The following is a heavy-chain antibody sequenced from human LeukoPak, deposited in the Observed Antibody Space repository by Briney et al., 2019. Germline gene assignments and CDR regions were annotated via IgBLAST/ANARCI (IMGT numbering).Heavy chain of an antibody. J-gene: IGHJ5*02. CDR2: LNPTTGNV. CDR3: ARGRVRSPTNVNWFDP. V-gene: IGHV1-8*01. D-gene: IGHD1-26*01. CDR1: GYSFIKYD. Sequence: ASVKVACKASGYSFIKYDINWVRPATGQGLQWLGWLNPTTGNVGYAQDFQGRLAMTSNTSISTAYLELSSLRSDDTAVYFCARGRVRSPTNVNWFDPWGQGTLVSVSS.